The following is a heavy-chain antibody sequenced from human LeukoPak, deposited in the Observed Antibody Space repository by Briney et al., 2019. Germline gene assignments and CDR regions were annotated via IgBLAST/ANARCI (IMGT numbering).Heavy chain of an antibody. Sequence: SVKVSCKASGGTFSSYAISWVRQAPGQGLEWMGGIIPIFGTANYAQKFQGRVTITADESTSTAYMELSRLRSEDTAVYYCARDRAVAGPFDYWGQGTLVTVSS. CDR3: ARDRAVAGPFDY. CDR2: IIPIFGTA. CDR1: GGTFSSYA. V-gene: IGHV1-69*13. D-gene: IGHD6-19*01. J-gene: IGHJ4*02.